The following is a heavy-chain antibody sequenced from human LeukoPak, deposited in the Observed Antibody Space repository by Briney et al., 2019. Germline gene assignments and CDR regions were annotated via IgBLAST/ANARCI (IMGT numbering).Heavy chain of an antibody. Sequence: GGSPRLSCAASGFTFSSYAMSWVRQAPGKGLEWVSAISGSGGSTYYADSVKGRFTISRDNSKNTLYLQMNSLRAEDTAVYYCAKDHLPGIVVADRDYWGQGTLVTVSS. D-gene: IGHD6-19*01. V-gene: IGHV3-23*01. J-gene: IGHJ4*02. CDR2: ISGSGGST. CDR3: AKDHLPGIVVADRDY. CDR1: GFTFSSYA.